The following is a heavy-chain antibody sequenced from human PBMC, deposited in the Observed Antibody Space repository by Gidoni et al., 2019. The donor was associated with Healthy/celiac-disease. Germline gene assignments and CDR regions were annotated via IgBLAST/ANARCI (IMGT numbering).Heavy chain of an antibody. J-gene: IGHJ4*02. D-gene: IGHD2-2*01. V-gene: IGHV3-23*01. Sequence: EVQLLESGGGLVQPGGSLRLSCAASGFTFSSYAMSWVRQAPGKGLAWVSAISGSGGSTYYADSVKGRFTISRDNSKNTLYLQMNSLRAEDTAVYYCARAKDLIGYCSSTSCLAPDYWGQGTLVTVSS. CDR3: ARAKDLIGYCSSTSCLAPDY. CDR1: GFTFSSYA. CDR2: ISGSGGST.